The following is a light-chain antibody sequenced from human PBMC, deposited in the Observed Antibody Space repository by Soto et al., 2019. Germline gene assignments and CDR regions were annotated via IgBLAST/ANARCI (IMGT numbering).Light chain of an antibody. CDR1: QTVTSY. Sequence: EIVLTQSPGTLSLSPGETATLSCRASQTVTSYFAWYQQKPGQAPRLLIYGASSRATGIPDRFSGSGSGKDFTLTISGLEPEDFAVYYCQQDGYSPRTFGQGTKVEIK. CDR3: QQDGYSPRT. CDR2: GAS. V-gene: IGKV3-20*01. J-gene: IGKJ1*01.